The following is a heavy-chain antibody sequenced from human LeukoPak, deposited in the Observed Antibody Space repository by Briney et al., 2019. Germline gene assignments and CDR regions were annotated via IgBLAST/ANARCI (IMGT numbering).Heavy chain of an antibody. CDR1: GFTFSSYA. CDR3: AKDPVPGIAVAGYFDY. J-gene: IGHJ4*02. V-gene: IGHV3-23*01. Sequence: PWGTLRLSCVASGFTFSSYARSWVRQAPGKGLEWISPISGSGGSTYYADSVKGRFTISRDNSQNTLYLQMNRLSAEDTAVYYCAKDPVPGIAVAGYFDYWGQGTLVTVSS. D-gene: IGHD6-19*01. CDR2: ISGSGGST.